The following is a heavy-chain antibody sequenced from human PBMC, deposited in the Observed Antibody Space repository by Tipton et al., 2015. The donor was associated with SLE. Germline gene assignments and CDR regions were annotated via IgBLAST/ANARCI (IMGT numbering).Heavy chain of an antibody. V-gene: IGHV4-31*03. CDR1: GGSISSGGYF. CDR3: ARGGSPFEY. CDR2: IYYSGNT. Sequence: TLSLTCTVSGGSISSGGYFWNWIRQHPGKGLEWIGYIYYSGNTYYNPSLQGRITMSVGTSQNQFSLRLSSVTAADTAVYFCARGGSPFEYWGRGILVTVSS. J-gene: IGHJ4*02.